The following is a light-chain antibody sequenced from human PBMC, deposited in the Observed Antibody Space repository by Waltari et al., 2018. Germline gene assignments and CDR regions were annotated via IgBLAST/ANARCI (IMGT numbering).Light chain of an antibody. J-gene: IGKJ4*01. V-gene: IGKV1-33*01. CDR1: QAINNH. CDR3: QQYDNLVT. Sequence: DIQMTQSPSSLSASVGDRVTITCQASQAINNHLNWYQQKPGKAPELLIYDVSKLETGVPSRFGGSASGTDFSFTISSLQPEDIATYYCQQYDNLVTFGGGTRV. CDR2: DVS.